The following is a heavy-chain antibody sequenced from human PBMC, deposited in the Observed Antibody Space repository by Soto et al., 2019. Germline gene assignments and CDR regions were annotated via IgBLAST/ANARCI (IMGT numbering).Heavy chain of an antibody. CDR3: ARLNTGWYFDL. D-gene: IGHD4-17*01. Sequence: PGGSLRLSCAASGFTFSNFGMHWVRQAPGKGLEWVAVIWYDGSNEYYPDSVKGRFTNSRDNSKNTLYLQMNSLRAEDTAVYYCARLNTGWYFDLWGRGTLVTVSS. CDR2: IWYDGSNE. V-gene: IGHV3-33*01. CDR1: GFTFSNFG. J-gene: IGHJ2*01.